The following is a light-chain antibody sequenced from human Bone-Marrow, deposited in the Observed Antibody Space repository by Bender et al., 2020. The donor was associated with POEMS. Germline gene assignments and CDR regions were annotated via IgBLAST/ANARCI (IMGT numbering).Light chain of an antibody. Sequence: SYEVTQPPSVSVSPGQTASITCSGDDLGDKYVAWYQQKPGQSPVLVIYQDTKRPSGIPERFSGSNSGNTATLTISGTQAMDEADYYCQAWDNYSVRFGGGTKLTVL. J-gene: IGLJ2*01. V-gene: IGLV3-1*01. CDR2: QDT. CDR1: DLGDKY. CDR3: QAWDNYSVR.